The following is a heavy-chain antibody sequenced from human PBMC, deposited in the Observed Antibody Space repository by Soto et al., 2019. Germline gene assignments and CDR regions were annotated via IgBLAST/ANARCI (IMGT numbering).Heavy chain of an antibody. V-gene: IGHV3-30-3*01. CDR1: GFTFSSYA. CDR3: AAPLVGAVDEAFDY. J-gene: IGHJ4*02. CDR2: ISYDGSNK. D-gene: IGHD1-26*01. Sequence: GGSLRLSCAASGFTFSSYAMHWVRQAPGKGLEWVAVISYDGSNKYYADSVRGRFTISRDNSKNTLYLQMNSLRAEDTAVYYCAAPLVGAVDEAFDYWGQGTLVTVSS.